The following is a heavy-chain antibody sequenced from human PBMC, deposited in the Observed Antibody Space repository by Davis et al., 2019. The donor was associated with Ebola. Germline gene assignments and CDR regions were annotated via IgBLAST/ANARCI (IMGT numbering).Heavy chain of an antibody. CDR1: GYTFTGYY. V-gene: IGHV1-18*04. CDR2: ISASNGNT. Sequence: ASVKVSCKASGYTFTGYYMQWVRQAPGQGLEWMGWISASNGNTHYAQKFQGRVTMTTDSSTTTAYMELKGLRPDDTAVFYCARDNGEIPAKPGLWWDNLGQGTLVTVSS. D-gene: IGHD2-15*01. J-gene: IGHJ4*02. CDR3: ARDNGEIPAKPGLWWDN.